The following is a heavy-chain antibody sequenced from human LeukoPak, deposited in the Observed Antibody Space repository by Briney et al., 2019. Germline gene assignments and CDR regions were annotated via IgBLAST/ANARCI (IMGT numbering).Heavy chain of an antibody. CDR3: ARGDYGSYGDWFDP. CDR2: IDHSGST. CDR1: GASIRSSTYY. V-gene: IGHV4-39*07. D-gene: IGHD1-26*01. Sequence: KSSETLSLTCTVSGASIRSSTYYWGWIRQPPGKGLECIGTIDHSGSTYYNPSLKSRVTISLDTSKSQFSLKLRSVTAAATAVYYCARGDYGSYGDWFDPWGQGTLVTVSS. J-gene: IGHJ5*02.